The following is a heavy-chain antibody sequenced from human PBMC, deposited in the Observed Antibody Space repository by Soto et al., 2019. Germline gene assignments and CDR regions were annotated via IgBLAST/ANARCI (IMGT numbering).Heavy chain of an antibody. Sequence: QMQLVQSGPEVKKPGTSVKVSCKASGFTFPSSAVQWVRQARGQRLEWIGWIVGGSGNTNSEQKFKEIVTFTRNMSTRTVYKELSSLKSEDTAVYYCAADDMTTFIWGQGTLVTVSS. CDR2: IVGGSGNT. CDR1: GFTFPSSA. D-gene: IGHD1-1*01. V-gene: IGHV1-58*01. CDR3: AADDMTTFI. J-gene: IGHJ4*02.